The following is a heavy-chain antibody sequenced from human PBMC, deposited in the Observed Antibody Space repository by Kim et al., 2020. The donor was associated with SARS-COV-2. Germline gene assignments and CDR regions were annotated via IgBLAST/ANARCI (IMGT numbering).Heavy chain of an antibody. J-gene: IGHJ6*03. CDR3: AKAASPRTHHYYYMDV. CDR2: ISDDGVGT. V-gene: IGHV3-23*01. Sequence: GGSLRLSCVTSGFTFSRFAMTWVRQAPGKGLDWVSTISDDGVGTYYGDSMKGRFTISRDNSKNTVFLQMHSLRAEDTAVYYCAKAASPRTHHYYYMDVWGKGRAVTVSS. CDR1: GFTFSRFA.